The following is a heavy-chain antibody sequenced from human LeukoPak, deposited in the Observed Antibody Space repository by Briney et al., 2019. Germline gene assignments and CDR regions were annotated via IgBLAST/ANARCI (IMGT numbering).Heavy chain of an antibody. CDR2: IYYSGST. Sequence: PSETLSLTCTVSGGSISSYYWSWIRQPPGKGLEWIGYIYYSGSTNYNPSLKSRVTISVDTSKNQFSLKLSSVTAADTAVYYCARSDGSSSQPPASDYWGQGTLVTVSS. D-gene: IGHD6-13*01. CDR3: ARSDGSSSQPPASDY. V-gene: IGHV4-59*01. CDR1: GGSISSYY. J-gene: IGHJ4*02.